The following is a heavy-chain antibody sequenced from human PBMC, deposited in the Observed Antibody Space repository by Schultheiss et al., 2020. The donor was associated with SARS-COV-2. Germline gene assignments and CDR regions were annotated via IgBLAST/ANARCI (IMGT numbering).Heavy chain of an antibody. D-gene: IGHD3-22*01. Sequence: SVKVSCKASGGTFSSYAISWVRQAPGQGLEWMGGIIPIFGTANYAQKFQGRVTITADESTSTAYMELSSLRSEDTAVYYCASTYYYDSSGYYQLDYWGQGTLVTVSS. J-gene: IGHJ4*02. V-gene: IGHV1-69*13. CDR1: GGTFSSYA. CDR2: IIPIFGTA. CDR3: ASTYYYDSSGYYQLDY.